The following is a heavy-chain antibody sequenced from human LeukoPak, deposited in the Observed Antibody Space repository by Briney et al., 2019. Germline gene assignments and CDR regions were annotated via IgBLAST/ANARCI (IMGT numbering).Heavy chain of an antibody. V-gene: IGHV1-2*02. CDR3: TSFNFPDSSSYYDD. CDR1: GSTFTGHY. Sequence: ASVKVSCKASGSTFTGHYMHWVRQAPGQGLEWMGWINPNSGGTNYAQKFQGRVTMTRDTSITTAYMELSRLRSDDTAVYYCTSFNFPDSSSYYDDWGQGTLVTVSS. J-gene: IGHJ4*02. D-gene: IGHD3-22*01. CDR2: INPNSGGT.